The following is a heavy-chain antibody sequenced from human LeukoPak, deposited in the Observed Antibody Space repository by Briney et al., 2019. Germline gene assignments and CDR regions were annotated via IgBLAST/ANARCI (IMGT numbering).Heavy chain of an antibody. CDR1: GFTFSSDA. Sequence: PGGSLRLSCAASGFTFSSDAMSWVRQAPGKGLEWVAFIRYDGSNKYYADSVKGRFTISRDNSKNTLYLQMNSLRAEDTAVYYCAKDGLEENCSSTSCYLTWSLFYYYYYYMDVWGKGTTVTISS. J-gene: IGHJ6*03. D-gene: IGHD2-2*01. V-gene: IGHV3-30*02. CDR2: IRYDGSNK. CDR3: AKDGLEENCSSTSCYLTWSLFYYYYYYMDV.